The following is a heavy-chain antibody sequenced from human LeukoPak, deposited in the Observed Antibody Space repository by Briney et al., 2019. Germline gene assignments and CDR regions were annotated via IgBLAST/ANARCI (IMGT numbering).Heavy chain of an antibody. J-gene: IGHJ4*02. CDR1: GGSISSSSFY. D-gene: IGHD3-10*01. CDR2: ISYSGTT. V-gene: IGHV4-39*01. CDR3: AANSADYNTLGSSYKV. Sequence: SETLSLTCTVSGGSISSSSFYWGWIRQPPGTGLEWIGSISYSGTTYYNPSLKSRVTISVDTSKNQFSLKLNSVTAADTAVFYCAANSADYNTLGSSYKVWGQGTLVTVSA.